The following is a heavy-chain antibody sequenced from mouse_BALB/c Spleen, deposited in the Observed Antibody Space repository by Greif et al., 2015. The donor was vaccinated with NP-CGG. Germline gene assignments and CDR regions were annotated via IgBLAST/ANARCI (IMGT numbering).Heavy chain of an antibody. Sequence: EVQLVESGGGLVKPGGSLKLSCAASGFTFSSYAMSWVRQSPEKRLEWVAEISSGGSYTYYPDTVTGRFTISRDNAKNTLYLEMSSLRSEDTAMYYCARDRDYGYWYFDVWGAGTTVTVSS. CDR1: GFTFSSYA. CDR3: ARDRDYGYWYFDV. V-gene: IGHV5-9-4*01. D-gene: IGHD1-1*01. J-gene: IGHJ1*01. CDR2: ISSGGSYT.